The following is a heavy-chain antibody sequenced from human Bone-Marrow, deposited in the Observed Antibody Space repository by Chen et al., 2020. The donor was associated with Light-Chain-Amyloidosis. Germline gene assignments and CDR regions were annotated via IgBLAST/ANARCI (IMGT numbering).Heavy chain of an antibody. D-gene: IGHD6-19*01. Sequence: QVRLVEPGGGVVQPGGSLRLSCAASGFAFSSYAMHWVRQAPGKGLEWVAAISYDENTKYYADSVRGRFTISRDNSKNTLFLQMSSLTADDTALFYCATDSAVPGAHPPDYWGQGTPVTVSS. CDR1: GFAFSSYA. V-gene: IGHV3-30-3*01. CDR3: ATDSAVPGAHPPDY. J-gene: IGHJ4*02. CDR2: ISYDENTK.